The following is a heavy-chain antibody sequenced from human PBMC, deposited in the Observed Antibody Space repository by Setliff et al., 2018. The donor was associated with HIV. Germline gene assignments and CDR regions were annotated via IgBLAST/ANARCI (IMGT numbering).Heavy chain of an antibody. CDR1: GGSISSGSYY. CDR3: RSYYYDSSGYYWGEYYFDY. D-gene: IGHD3-22*01. Sequence: SETLSLTCTVSGGSISSGSYYWGWIRQPPGKGLEWIGSIYYSGSTYYNPSLKSRVTISVDTSKNQFSLKLSSVTAADTAVYYCRSYYYDSSGYYWGEYYFDYWGQGTLVTVSS. CDR2: IYYSGST. J-gene: IGHJ4*02. V-gene: IGHV4-39*01.